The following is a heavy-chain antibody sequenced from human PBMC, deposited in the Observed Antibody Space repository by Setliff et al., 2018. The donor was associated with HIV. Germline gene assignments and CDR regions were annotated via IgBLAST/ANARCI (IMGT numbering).Heavy chain of an antibody. D-gene: IGHD3-10*01. J-gene: IGHJ4*01. CDR3: ARGALLAAFDFDH. CDR1: GYTFTTYS. V-gene: IGHV1-3*01. CDR2: INVGNGDT. Sequence: RASVKVSCKASGYTFTTYSMHWVRQAPGQSLEWMGWINVGNGDTKYSRELQGRIIITRDTSANTAYMKLSRLRFDDTAVYFCARGALLAAFDFDHWGHGTLVTVSS.